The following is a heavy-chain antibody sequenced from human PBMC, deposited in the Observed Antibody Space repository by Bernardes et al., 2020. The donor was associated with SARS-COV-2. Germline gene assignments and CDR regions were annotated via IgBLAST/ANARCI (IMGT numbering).Heavy chain of an antibody. J-gene: IGHJ4*02. V-gene: IGHV5-51*01. CDR3: ARPSYYYDSSAYDPIYYFDS. CDR1: GYSFTPYW. CDR2: IYPGDSDT. Sequence: GAYLKSSSSGAGYSFTPYWIAWVRPIPGKGLEWLGIIYPGDSDTRYSPSFQGLVTISADKAINTAYLQWSSLKASDTAMYYCARPSYYYDSSAYDPIYYFDSWGQGTLVTVSS. D-gene: IGHD3-22*01.